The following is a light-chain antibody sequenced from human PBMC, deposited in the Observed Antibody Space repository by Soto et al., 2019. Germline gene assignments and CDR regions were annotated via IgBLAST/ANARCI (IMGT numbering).Light chain of an antibody. Sequence: DIQMTQSPSTLSASVGDTITITCRASQNIQRWLAWFQQKPGKAPKALISNASNLEGGVPSRFSGSGSGTEFTLTISSLQPDDCATDYCQQYNSYWTFGQGTKVDIK. CDR3: QQYNSYWT. CDR1: QNIQRW. V-gene: IGKV1-5*01. CDR2: NAS. J-gene: IGKJ1*01.